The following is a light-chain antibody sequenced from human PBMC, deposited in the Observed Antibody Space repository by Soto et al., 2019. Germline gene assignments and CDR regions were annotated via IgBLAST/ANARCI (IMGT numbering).Light chain of an antibody. Sequence: QSALTQPASVSGSPGRSITISCTGTSSDVGTYNLVSWYQQHAGKPPKLVIFEVFKRPSGVSNRFSASKSGNTASLTISGLQAEDEANYFCCSYAGSSTLVFGGGTQLTVL. CDR3: CSYAGSSTLV. CDR2: EVF. J-gene: IGLJ2*01. V-gene: IGLV2-23*02. CDR1: SSDVGTYNL.